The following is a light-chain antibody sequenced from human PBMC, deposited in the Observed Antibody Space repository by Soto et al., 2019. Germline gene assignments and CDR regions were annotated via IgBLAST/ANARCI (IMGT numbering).Light chain of an antibody. V-gene: IGKV3-20*01. Sequence: VLTQSPGTLSLSPGERATLSCRASQIVTSNYLAWYQQKPGQAPSLLFFGASIRATGIPDRFSGSGSGTDFTLIISRLEPEDFAVYYCHQYGSSPGTFGPGTKVEI. J-gene: IGKJ1*01. CDR2: GAS. CDR3: HQYGSSPGT. CDR1: QIVTSNY.